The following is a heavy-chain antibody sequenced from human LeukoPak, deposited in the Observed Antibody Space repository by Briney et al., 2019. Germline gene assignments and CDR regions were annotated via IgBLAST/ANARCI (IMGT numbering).Heavy chain of an antibody. CDR1: GGSFSGYY. D-gene: IGHD2-2*01. Sequence: SETLSLTCAVYGGSFSGYYWSWIRQPPGKGLEWIGEINHSGSTNYSPSLKSRVTISVDTSKNQFSLKLSSVTAADTAVYYCARGKGSSVPAAIFDYWGQGTLVTVSS. CDR3: ARGKGSSVPAAIFDY. J-gene: IGHJ4*02. CDR2: INHSGST. V-gene: IGHV4-34*01.